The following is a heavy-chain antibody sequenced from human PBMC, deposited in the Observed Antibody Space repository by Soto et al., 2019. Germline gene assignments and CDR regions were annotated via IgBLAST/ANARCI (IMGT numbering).Heavy chain of an antibody. J-gene: IGHJ6*02. V-gene: IGHV3-15*07. CDR3: TTGSRSASEVLRYFDWLLPYYYGMDV. CDR1: GFTFSNAW. Sequence: GGSLRLSCAASGFTFSNAWVNWVRQAAGKWLEWVGRIKSKTDGGTTDYAAPVKGRFTISRDDSTNTLYLQMNSLKTEDTAVYYCTTGSRSASEVLRYFDWLLPYYYGMDVWGQGTTVTVSS. D-gene: IGHD3-9*01. CDR2: IKSKTDGGTT.